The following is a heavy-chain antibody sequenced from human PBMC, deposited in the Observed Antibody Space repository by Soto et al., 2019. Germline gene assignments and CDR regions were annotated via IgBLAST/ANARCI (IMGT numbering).Heavy chain of an antibody. V-gene: IGHV3-15*01. CDR2: IKSKTDGGTT. Sequence: KAGGSLRLSCAASGFTFSNAWMSWVRQAPGKGLEWVGRIKSKTDGGTTDYAAPVKGRFTISRDDSKNTLYLQMNSLKTEDTAVYYCTTRPPTPGYGMDVWGQGTTVTVSS. D-gene: IGHD2-15*01. J-gene: IGHJ6*02. CDR1: GFTFSNAW. CDR3: TTRPPTPGYGMDV.